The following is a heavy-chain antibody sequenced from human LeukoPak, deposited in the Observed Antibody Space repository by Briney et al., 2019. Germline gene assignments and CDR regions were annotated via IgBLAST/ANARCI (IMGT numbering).Heavy chain of an antibody. CDR1: GFIFSSYA. CDR3: ARSLWTGATTQYYFDY. D-gene: IGHD1-26*01. V-gene: IGHV3-30-3*01. CDR2: ISYDGSNK. Sequence: GGSLRLSCAASGFIFSSYAMHWVRQAPGKGLEWVAVISYDGSNKYYADSVKGRFTISRDNSKNTLYLQIDSLRAEDTAVYYCARSLWTGATTQYYFDYWGQGTLVTVSS. J-gene: IGHJ4*02.